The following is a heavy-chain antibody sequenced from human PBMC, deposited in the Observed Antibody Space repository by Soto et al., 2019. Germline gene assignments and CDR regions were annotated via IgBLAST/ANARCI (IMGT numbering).Heavy chain of an antibody. CDR1: GFTFSGYW. J-gene: IGHJ4*02. CDR3: ARLTVTTGSDY. CDR2: IYSDGSIT. V-gene: IGHV3-74*01. Sequence: PGGSLRLSCAASGFTFSGYWMHWVRQAPGKGLVWVSRIYSDGSITSYADSVKGRFTISRDNAKNTLYLQMNSLRAEDTAVYYCARLTVTTGSDYWGQGTLVTVSS. D-gene: IGHD4-17*01.